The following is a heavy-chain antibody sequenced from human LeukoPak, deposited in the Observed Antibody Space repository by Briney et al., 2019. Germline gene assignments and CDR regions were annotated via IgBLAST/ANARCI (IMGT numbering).Heavy chain of an antibody. CDR2: ISGSGGST. V-gene: IGHV3-23*01. Sequence: GGSLRLSCAASGFTFSSYWMSWVRQAPGKGLEWVSAISGSGGSTYYADSVKGRFTISRDNSKNTLYLQMNSLRAEDTAVYYCAKSGLWSGYYYFDYWGQGTLVTVSS. CDR3: AKSGLWSGYYYFDY. CDR1: GFTFSSYW. J-gene: IGHJ4*02. D-gene: IGHD3-3*01.